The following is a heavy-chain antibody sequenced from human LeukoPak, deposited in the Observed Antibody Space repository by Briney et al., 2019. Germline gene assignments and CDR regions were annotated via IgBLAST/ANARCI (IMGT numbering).Heavy chain of an antibody. CDR2: IHHSGST. CDR1: GGSISSSHW. CDR3: AAKTTVATYYFDS. V-gene: IGHV4-4*02. D-gene: IGHD4-11*01. J-gene: IGHJ4*02. Sequence: PSGTLSLTCAVSGGSISSSHWWSWVRQPPGKGLEWIGEIHHSGSTNFDPSLKSRVTVSVDKSKNQFSLKLTSVTAADTAVYYCAAKTTVATYYFDSWGQGILVTVSS.